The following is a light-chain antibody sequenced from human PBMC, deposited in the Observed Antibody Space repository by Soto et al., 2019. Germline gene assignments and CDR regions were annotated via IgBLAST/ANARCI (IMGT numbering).Light chain of an antibody. CDR1: QSISTS. CDR3: KQSYSTPLT. CDR2: GAS. J-gene: IGKJ2*01. Sequence: DIQMTQSPSSLSASVGDRVTITCRTSQSISTSLNWYQQKAGKAPKLLIYGASTLQSGVQLRFSGSGSGTDFTLTIRSLQREDFATYYCKQSYSTPLTFGQGTKVDIK. V-gene: IGKV1-39*01.